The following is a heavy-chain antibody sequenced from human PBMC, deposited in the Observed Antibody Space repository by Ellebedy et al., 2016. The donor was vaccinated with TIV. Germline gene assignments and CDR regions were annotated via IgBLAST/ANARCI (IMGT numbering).Heavy chain of an antibody. J-gene: IGHJ4*02. Sequence: GGSLRLSCAVSGFTVRSKYMNWVRQAPGKGLEWVSLIYSVGDTYYADSVKGRFTVSRDNSQNTLYLQMTSLRFDDTAVYYCATDPDGVYGDTSAYWGRGTLVTVSS. CDR2: IYSVGDT. V-gene: IGHV3-53*01. CDR3: ATDPDGVYGDTSAY. CDR1: GFTVRSKY. D-gene: IGHD4-17*01.